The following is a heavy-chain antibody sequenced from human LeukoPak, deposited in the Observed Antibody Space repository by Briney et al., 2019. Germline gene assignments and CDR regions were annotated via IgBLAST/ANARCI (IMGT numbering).Heavy chain of an antibody. V-gene: IGHV1-69*13. J-gene: IGHJ4*02. D-gene: IGHD6-19*01. CDR2: IIPIFGTA. Sequence: ASVKVSCKASGGTFSSYAISWVRRAPGQGLEWMGGIIPIFGTANYAQKFQGRVTITADESTSTAYMELSSLGSEDTAVYYCARVAVAGPFDYWGQGTLVTVSS. CDR3: ARVAVAGPFDY. CDR1: GGTFSSYA.